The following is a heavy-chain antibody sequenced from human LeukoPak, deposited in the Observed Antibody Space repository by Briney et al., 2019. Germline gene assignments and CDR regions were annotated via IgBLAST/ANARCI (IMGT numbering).Heavy chain of an antibody. CDR3: ARDAASGNNWFDP. J-gene: IGHJ5*02. CDR1: GFTFSSYS. CDR2: ISPSSSST. Sequence: GGSLRLSCAASGFTFSSYSLNWVRQAPGKGLEWVSYISPSSSSTCYADSVKGRFTISRDNARNSLYLQMNSLSTEDTALYYCARDAASGNNWFDPWGQGTLVTVSS. V-gene: IGHV3-48*01. D-gene: IGHD3-3*01.